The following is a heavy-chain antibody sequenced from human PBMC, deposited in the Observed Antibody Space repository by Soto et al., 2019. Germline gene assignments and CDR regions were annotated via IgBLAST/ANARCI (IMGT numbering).Heavy chain of an antibody. Sequence: GGSLRLSCAASGFTFSSYWMHWVRQAPGKGLVWVSRINSDGSSTRYADSVKGRFTISRDNAKNTMYLQMNSLRAEDTAVYYCAKSLKRFLEWFPPGMDVWGQGTTVTVSS. CDR2: INSDGSST. CDR3: AKSLKRFLEWFPPGMDV. V-gene: IGHV3-74*01. J-gene: IGHJ6*02. CDR1: GFTFSSYW. D-gene: IGHD3-3*01.